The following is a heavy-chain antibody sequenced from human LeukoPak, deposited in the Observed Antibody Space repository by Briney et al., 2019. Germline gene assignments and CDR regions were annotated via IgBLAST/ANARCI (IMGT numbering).Heavy chain of an antibody. CDR2: IYYSGST. V-gene: IGHV4-59*01. CDR1: GGSISSYY. J-gene: IGHJ4*02. Sequence: PSETLSLTCTVSGGSISSYYWSWIRQPPGKGLEWIGYIYYSGSTNYNPSLKSRVTISVDTSKSQFSLKLSSVTAADTAVYYCARVDYDILTGYYSFDYWGQGTLVTVSS. D-gene: IGHD3-9*01. CDR3: ARVDYDILTGYYSFDY.